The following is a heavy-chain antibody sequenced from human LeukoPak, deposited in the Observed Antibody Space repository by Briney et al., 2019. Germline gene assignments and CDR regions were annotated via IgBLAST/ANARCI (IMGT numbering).Heavy chain of an antibody. Sequence: GGSLRLSCAASGFTFSNAWMSWVRQAPGKGLEWVGRIKSKTDGGTTDYAAPVKGRFTISRDNSKNTLYLQMNSLRAEDTAVYYCARDWDYDLNDSVRQNWGQGTLVTVSS. CDR3: ARDWDYDLNDSVRQN. V-gene: IGHV3-15*01. J-gene: IGHJ4*02. D-gene: IGHD3-3*01. CDR1: GFTFSNAW. CDR2: IKSKTDGGTT.